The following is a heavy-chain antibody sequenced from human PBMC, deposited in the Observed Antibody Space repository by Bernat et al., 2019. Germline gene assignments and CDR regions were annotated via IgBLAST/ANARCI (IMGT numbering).Heavy chain of an antibody. J-gene: IGHJ2*01. Sequence: EVQLVESGGGLVQPGGSLRLSCAASGFTFSSYWMHWVRQAPGKGLVWVSRINSDGSSTSYADTVKGRFTISRDNAKNTLYLQMNSLRAEDTAVYYCARDSDCSGCSCYRGWYFDLWGGGTLVTVSS. D-gene: IGHD2-15*01. CDR1: GFTFSSYW. V-gene: IGHV3-74*01. CDR2: INSDGSST. CDR3: ARDSDCSGCSCYRGWYFDL.